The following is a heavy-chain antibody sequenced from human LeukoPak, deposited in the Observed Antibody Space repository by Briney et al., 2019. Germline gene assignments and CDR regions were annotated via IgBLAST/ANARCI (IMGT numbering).Heavy chain of an antibody. V-gene: IGHV4-30-2*01. CDR2: IYHSGST. CDR3: TRLNGSGSLPLYHYYGMDV. Sequence: PSETLSLTCAVSGGSISSGGYSWSWIRQPPGKGLEWIGYIYHSGSTYYNPSLKSRVTISVDRSKNQFSLKLSSVTAADTAVYYCTRLNGSGSLPLYHYYGMDVWGQGTTVTVSS. CDR1: GGSISSGGYS. D-gene: IGHD3-10*01. J-gene: IGHJ6*02.